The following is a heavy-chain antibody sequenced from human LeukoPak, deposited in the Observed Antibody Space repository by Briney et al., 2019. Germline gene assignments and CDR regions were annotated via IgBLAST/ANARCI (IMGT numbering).Heavy chain of an antibody. CDR1: GFTFKNYA. V-gene: IGHV3-23*01. J-gene: IGHJ3*02. CDR3: AKNYYDSSGYYYGGPREAFDI. Sequence: GGSLRLSCVASGFTFKNYAMSWVRRVPGKGLEWVSAISGSDAGTYYADSVKGRFTISRDNSKNTPYLQMNSLTAEDTAVYYCAKNYYDSSGYYYGGPREAFDIWGQGTMVTVSS. CDR2: ISGSDAGT. D-gene: IGHD3-22*01.